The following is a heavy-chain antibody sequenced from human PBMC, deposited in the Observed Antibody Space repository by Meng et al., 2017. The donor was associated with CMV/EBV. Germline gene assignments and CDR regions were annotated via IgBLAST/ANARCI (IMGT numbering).Heavy chain of an antibody. CDR2: ISNSGITI. V-gene: IGHV3-11*01. J-gene: IGHJ4*02. CDR3: ARDLSGYDYKVDY. Sequence: GGSLRLSCAASGFTLSDYYMSWIRQAPGKGLEWVSYISNSGITIYYADSVKGRFTISRDNAKTSLYLQMNSLRVEDTAVYYSARDLSGYDYKVDYWGQGTLVTVSS. D-gene: IGHD5-12*01. CDR1: GFTLSDYY.